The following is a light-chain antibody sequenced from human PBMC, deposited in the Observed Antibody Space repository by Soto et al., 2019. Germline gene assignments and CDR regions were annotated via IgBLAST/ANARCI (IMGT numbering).Light chain of an antibody. CDR1: SRDVGGYNY. Sequence: QSALTQPASVSGSPGQSITISCTGTSRDVGGYNYVSWYQQYPGKAPKLMIYEVSNRPSGVSNRFSGSKSGNTASLTISGLQAEDEADYYCGSYTISSTLVFGGGTKLNVL. CDR2: EVS. CDR3: GSYTISSTLV. V-gene: IGLV2-14*01. J-gene: IGLJ2*01.